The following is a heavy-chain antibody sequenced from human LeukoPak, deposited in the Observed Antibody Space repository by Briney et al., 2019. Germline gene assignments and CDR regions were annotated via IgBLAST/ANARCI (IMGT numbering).Heavy chain of an antibody. Sequence: PSETLSLTCTVSGGSISSGGYYWSWIRQHPGKGLEWIGYIYYSGSTNYNPSLKSRVTISVDTSKNQFSLKLSSVTAADTAVYYCARSLVSLVIDYWGQGTLVTVSS. CDR2: IYYSGST. V-gene: IGHV4-61*08. J-gene: IGHJ4*02. D-gene: IGHD4-23*01. CDR3: ARSLVSLVIDY. CDR1: GGSISSGGYY.